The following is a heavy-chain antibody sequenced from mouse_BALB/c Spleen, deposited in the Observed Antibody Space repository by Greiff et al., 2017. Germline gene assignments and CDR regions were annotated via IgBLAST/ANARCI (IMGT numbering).Heavy chain of an antibody. CDR3: ARFYYDYEGVWFAY. V-gene: IGHV1S81*02. CDR1: GYTFTSYW. Sequence: QVQLQQPGAELVKPGASVKLSCKASGYTFTSYWMHWVKQRPGQGLEWIGEINPSNGRTNYNEKFKSKATLTVDKSSSTAYMQLSSLTSEDSAVYYCARFYYDYEGVWFAYWGQGTLVTVSA. D-gene: IGHD2-4*01. CDR2: INPSNGRT. J-gene: IGHJ3*01.